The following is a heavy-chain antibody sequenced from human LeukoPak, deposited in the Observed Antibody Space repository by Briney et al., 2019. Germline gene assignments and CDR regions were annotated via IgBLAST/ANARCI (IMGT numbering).Heavy chain of an antibody. D-gene: IGHD1-26*01. Sequence: GASVKVSCKASGYTFTSYYMHWVRQAPGQGLEWMGVINPSGGSTSYAQKFQGRVTMTRDTSTSTVYMELSSLRSEDTVVYYCARTSIVGAAWFDYWGQGTLVTVSS. CDR2: INPSGGST. CDR1: GYTFTSYY. CDR3: ARTSIVGAAWFDY. V-gene: IGHV1-46*01. J-gene: IGHJ4*02.